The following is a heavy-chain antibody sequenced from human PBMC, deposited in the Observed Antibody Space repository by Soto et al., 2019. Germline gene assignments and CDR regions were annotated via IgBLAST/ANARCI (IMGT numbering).Heavy chain of an antibody. Sequence: SETLSLTCTVSGGSISSGGYYWSWIRQHPGKGLEWIGYIYYSGSTYYNPSLKSRVTTSVDTSKNQFSLKLSSVTAADTAVYYCARERKGRAVAGTFFDYWGQGTLVTVSS. D-gene: IGHD6-19*01. V-gene: IGHV4-31*03. CDR3: ARERKGRAVAGTFFDY. CDR1: GGSISSGGYY. CDR2: IYYSGST. J-gene: IGHJ4*02.